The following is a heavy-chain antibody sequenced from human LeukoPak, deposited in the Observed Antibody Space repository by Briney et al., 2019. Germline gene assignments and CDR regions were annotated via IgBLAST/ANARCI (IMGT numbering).Heavy chain of an antibody. V-gene: IGHV3-48*04. CDR1: GFTFSSYS. J-gene: IGHJ3*02. Sequence: GGSLRLSCAASGFTFSSYSMNWVRQAPGKGLEWVSYISSSSSTIYYADSVKGRFTISRDNAKNSLYLQMNSLRAEDMALYYCAKAKSLLGSGGQFHDAFDIWGQGTMVTVSS. CDR3: AKAKSLLGSGGQFHDAFDI. D-gene: IGHD6-19*01. CDR2: ISSSSSTI.